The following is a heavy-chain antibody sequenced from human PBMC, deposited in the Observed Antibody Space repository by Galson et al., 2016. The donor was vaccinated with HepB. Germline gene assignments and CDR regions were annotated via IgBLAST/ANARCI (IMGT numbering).Heavy chain of an antibody. D-gene: IGHD6-19*01. Sequence: ETLSLTCTVSGDSISSSSHYWAWIRQPPGKGLEWIGNIYYRGTTYYTPSLTSRVAISVDTSKNQFYLNLSSVTAADTAVYYCARRPRGPWLVDSWGQGTLVTVSS. CDR1: GDSISSSSHY. J-gene: IGHJ4*02. CDR3: ARRPRGPWLVDS. CDR2: IYYRGTT. V-gene: IGHV4-39*01.